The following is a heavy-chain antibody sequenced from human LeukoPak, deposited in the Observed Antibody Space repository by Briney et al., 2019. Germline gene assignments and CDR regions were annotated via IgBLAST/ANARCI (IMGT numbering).Heavy chain of an antibody. D-gene: IGHD3-22*01. Sequence: PGGSLRLSCAASGFTFSSYATQWVRQAPGKGLEWVAVILYDGSNKYYADSVKGRFTISRDNSKNTVYLQMNSLSAEDTAVYYCARDGRSSGYYFGFDYWGQGTLVTVSS. CDR3: ARDGRSSGYYFGFDY. CDR1: GFTFSSYA. V-gene: IGHV3-30-3*01. CDR2: ILYDGSNK. J-gene: IGHJ4*02.